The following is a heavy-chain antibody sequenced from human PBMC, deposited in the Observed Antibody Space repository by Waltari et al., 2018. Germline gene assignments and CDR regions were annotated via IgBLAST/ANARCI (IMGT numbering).Heavy chain of an antibody. J-gene: IGHJ6*02. V-gene: IGHV3-30-3*01. CDR3: ARARPSAAAGSDYYYGMDV. D-gene: IGHD6-13*01. Sequence: QVQLVESGGGVVQPGRSLRLSCAASGFTFSSYAMHWVRQAPGKRREWVAVISYDGSNKYYADSVKGRFTISRDNSKNTLYLQMNSLRAEDTAVYYCARARPSAAAGSDYYYGMDVWGQGTTVTVSS. CDR2: ISYDGSNK. CDR1: GFTFSSYA.